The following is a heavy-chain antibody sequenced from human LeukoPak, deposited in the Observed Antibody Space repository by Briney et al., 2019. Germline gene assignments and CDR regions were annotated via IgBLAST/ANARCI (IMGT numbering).Heavy chain of an antibody. CDR2: ISYDGRKT. J-gene: IGHJ4*02. CDR3: ARTVSYGSGSYADY. V-gene: IGHV3-30*04. Sequence: GSSLRLSCTASGFTFSTYTMHWVRQAPDKGLEWLAVISYDGRKTDYADSVKGRLTISRDNSKNTVYLQMNGLRAEDRAMYYCARTVSYGSGSYADYWGQGTLVSVSS. D-gene: IGHD3-10*01. CDR1: GFTFSTYT.